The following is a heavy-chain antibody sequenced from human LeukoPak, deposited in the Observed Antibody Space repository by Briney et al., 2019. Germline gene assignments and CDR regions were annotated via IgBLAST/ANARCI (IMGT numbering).Heavy chain of an antibody. Sequence: PGGSLRLSCAASGFTFSSYGMHWVRQAPGEGLEWVAVISYDGSNKYYADSVKGRFTISRDNSKNTLYLQMNSLRAEDTAVYYCAKDPSDIVVVPAAIDYWGQGTLVTVSS. CDR3: AKDPSDIVVVPAAIDY. V-gene: IGHV3-30*18. J-gene: IGHJ4*02. D-gene: IGHD2-2*01. CDR1: GFTFSSYG. CDR2: ISYDGSNK.